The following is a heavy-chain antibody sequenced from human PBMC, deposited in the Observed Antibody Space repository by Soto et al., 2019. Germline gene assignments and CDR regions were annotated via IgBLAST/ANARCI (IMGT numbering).Heavy chain of an antibody. Sequence: QVQLVQSGAEVQKPGSSVKVSCKASGGTFSSYAISWVRQAPGQGLEWMGGIIPIFGTANYAQTFQGRVTITADEATSTAYMELSRLRSEDTAVYYCARGGLRSEMATTDAFDIWGQGTMVTVSS. J-gene: IGHJ3*02. V-gene: IGHV1-69*01. CDR1: GGTFSSYA. D-gene: IGHD5-12*01. CDR2: IIPIFGTA. CDR3: ARGGLRSEMATTDAFDI.